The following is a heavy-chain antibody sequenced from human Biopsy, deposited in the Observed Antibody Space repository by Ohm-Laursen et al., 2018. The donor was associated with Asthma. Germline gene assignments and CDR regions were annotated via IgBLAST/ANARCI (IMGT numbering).Heavy chain of an antibody. CDR3: AKGGTYTTDRYAY. CDR2: ITRSAGRT. V-gene: IGHV3-23*01. CDR1: GFTFSSFA. Sequence: SLRLSCTASGFTFSSFAMSWVRQAPGKGLEWVSAITRSAGRTDYADSVKGRFTISRDNSKNTLYLQMNSLRAEDTAVYYCAKGGTYTTDRYAYWGQGSLVTVSS. D-gene: IGHD1-26*01. J-gene: IGHJ4*02.